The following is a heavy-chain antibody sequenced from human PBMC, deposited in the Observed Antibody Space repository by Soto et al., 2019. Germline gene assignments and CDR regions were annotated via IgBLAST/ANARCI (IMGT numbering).Heavy chain of an antibody. CDR3: ARLAPIAAADRMDV. CDR2: IYHSGST. J-gene: IGHJ6*02. CDR1: GYSISSGYY. V-gene: IGHV4-38-2*01. Sequence: SETLSLTCAVSGYSISSGYYWGWIRQSPGKGLEWIGSIYHSGSTYYNPSLKSRVIISVDTSKNQFSLKLSSVTAADTAVYYCARLAPIAAADRMDVWGQGTTVTVSS. D-gene: IGHD6-13*01.